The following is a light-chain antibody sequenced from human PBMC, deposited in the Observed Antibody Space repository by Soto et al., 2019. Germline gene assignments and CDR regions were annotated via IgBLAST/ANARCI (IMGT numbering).Light chain of an antibody. V-gene: IGLV1-47*02. CDR1: SSNIGSNY. CDR3: AAWDASLSGEV. CDR2: SNN. J-gene: IGLJ2*01. Sequence: QLVLTQPPSASGTPGQRVTISCSGSSSNIGSNYVYWYQQLPGTAPKLLIYSNNQRPSGVPDRFSGSKSGTSASLAISGLRSEDEADYYCAAWDASLSGEVFGGGTKLTVL.